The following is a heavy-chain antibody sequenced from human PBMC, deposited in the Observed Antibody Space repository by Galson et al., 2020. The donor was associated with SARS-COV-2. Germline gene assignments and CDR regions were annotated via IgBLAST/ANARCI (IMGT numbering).Heavy chain of an antibody. CDR3: ASGLGGDY. J-gene: IGHJ4*02. Sequence: SETLSLTCTVSGGSITSDGSYWSWIRQHPGKGLEWLGYIFYSGFTYYSPSLKSRITMSLDTAKNQFSLELSSVTAADTAVYYCASGLGGDYWGPGTLVTVSS. CDR2: IFYSGFT. V-gene: IGHV4-31*03. D-gene: IGHD1-26*01. CDR1: GGSITSDGSY.